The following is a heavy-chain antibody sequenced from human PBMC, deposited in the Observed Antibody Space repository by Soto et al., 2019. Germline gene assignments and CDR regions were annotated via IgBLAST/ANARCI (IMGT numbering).Heavy chain of an antibody. J-gene: IGHJ4*02. V-gene: IGHV4-59*08. CDR3: ARHRRTTVANFYFDN. D-gene: IGHD4-4*01. CDR2: IFDSGNA. Sequence: QVQLQESGPGLVKPSETLSLTCTVSGGSINSYCWSWIRQPPGKGLEWIAYIFDSGNANYNPSLMSRVTLSVYTSKNLFSLKLTSVTAADPAVYYCARHRRTTVANFYFDNWGQGALVTVSS. CDR1: GGSINSYC.